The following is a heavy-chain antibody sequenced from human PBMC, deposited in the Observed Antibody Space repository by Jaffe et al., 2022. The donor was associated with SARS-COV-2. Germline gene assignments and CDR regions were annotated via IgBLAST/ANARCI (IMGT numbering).Heavy chain of an antibody. D-gene: IGHD2-2*02. CDR2: INPSGGST. V-gene: IGHV1-46*01. CDR3: AVEPDIVVVPAAISEYYYYGMDV. J-gene: IGHJ6*02. CDR1: GYTFTSYY. Sequence: QVQLVQSGAEVKKPGASVKVSCKASGYTFTSYYMHWVRQAPGQGLEWMGIINPSGGSTSYAQKFQGRVTMTRDTSTSTVYMELSSLRSEDTAVYYCAVEPDIVVVPAAISEYYYYGMDVWGQGTTVTVSS.